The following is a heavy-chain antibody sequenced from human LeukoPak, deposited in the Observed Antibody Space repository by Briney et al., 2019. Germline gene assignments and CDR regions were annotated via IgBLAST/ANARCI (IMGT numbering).Heavy chain of an antibody. D-gene: IGHD5-18*01. J-gene: IGHJ5*02. Sequence: SETLSLTCTVSGDSISTSKSYWGWIRQPPLKGLEWIGSIYYTGNTYYNASLKSRVTISVDTSKNQFSLKLSPVTAADTAVYYCARGQGYSYGYEWFDPWGQGTLVTVSS. CDR3: ARGQGYSYGYEWFDP. V-gene: IGHV4-39*07. CDR1: GDSISTSKSY. CDR2: IYYTGNT.